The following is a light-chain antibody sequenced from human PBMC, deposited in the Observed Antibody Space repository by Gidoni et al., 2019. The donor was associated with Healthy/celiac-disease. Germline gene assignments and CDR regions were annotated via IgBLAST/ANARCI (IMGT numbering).Light chain of an antibody. CDR3: QQYNSYSRT. CDR2: QAS. CDR1: QSISSS. J-gene: IGKJ1*01. V-gene: IGKV1-5*03. Sequence: IQITLSPSTLSASVGDRVTITCRASQSISSSLAWYQQKPGKAPKLLIYQASSLESGFPSRFSGSGSGTEFTLTISSLQPDDFATYYCQQYNSYSRTFGQGTKVEIK.